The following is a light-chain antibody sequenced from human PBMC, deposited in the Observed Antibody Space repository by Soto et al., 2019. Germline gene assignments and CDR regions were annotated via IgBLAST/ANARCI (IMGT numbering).Light chain of an antibody. J-gene: IGKJ5*01. CDR2: GAS. Sequence: EIVLTQSPGTLSLSPGERATLSCRASQSVSKSYLGWYQQKPGQAPRLLIYGASSTATGIPDRFSGSGAERDFTLTISRLEPEDFAVYYCQQYGSSPPITFGQGTRLEIK. V-gene: IGKV3-20*01. CDR3: QQYGSSPPIT. CDR1: QSVSKSY.